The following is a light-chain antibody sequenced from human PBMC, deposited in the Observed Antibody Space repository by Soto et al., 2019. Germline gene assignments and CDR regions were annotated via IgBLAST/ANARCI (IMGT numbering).Light chain of an antibody. CDR1: QSVSTF. V-gene: IGKV3-20*01. CDR3: QQYGSSGT. J-gene: IGKJ1*01. CDR2: DAS. Sequence: EIVLTQSPGTLSLSPGERATLSCRASQSVSTFLAWYQQKPGQAPSLLIYDASNRATGIPDRFSGSGSGTDFTLTISRLEPEDFAVYYCQQYGSSGTFGQGTKV.